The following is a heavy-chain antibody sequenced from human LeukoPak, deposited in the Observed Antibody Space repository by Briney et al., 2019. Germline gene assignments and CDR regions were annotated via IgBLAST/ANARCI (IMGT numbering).Heavy chain of an antibody. D-gene: IGHD3/OR15-3a*01. Sequence: PGRSLRLSCAASGFTFSDYYMSWIRQAPGKGLEWVSYISSSGSTIYYADSVKGRFTISRDNAKNSLYLQMNSLRAEDTAVYYCARGGALFGPRPHDNPYDYWGQGTLVTVSS. CDR3: ARGGALFGPRPHDNPYDY. J-gene: IGHJ4*02. CDR1: GFTFSDYY. CDR2: ISSSGSTI. V-gene: IGHV3-11*01.